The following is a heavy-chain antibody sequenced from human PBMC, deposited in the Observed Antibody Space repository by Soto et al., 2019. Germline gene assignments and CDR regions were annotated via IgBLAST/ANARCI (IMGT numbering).Heavy chain of an antibody. V-gene: IGHV3-48*02. CDR2: ISSSSSTI. D-gene: IGHD4-17*01. CDR1: GFTFSSYS. J-gene: IGHJ4*02. Sequence: EVQLVESGGGLVQPGGSLRLSCAASGFTFSSYSMNWVRQAPGKGLEWVSYISSSSSTIYYADSVKGRFTISRDNAKNSLYLQINSLREEDTAVYYCGSGKDYAEGGYWGQGTLVTVSS. CDR3: GSGKDYAEGGY.